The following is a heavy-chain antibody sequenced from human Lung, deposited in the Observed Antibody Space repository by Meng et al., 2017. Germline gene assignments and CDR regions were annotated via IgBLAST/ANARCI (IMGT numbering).Heavy chain of an antibody. CDR3: ARDEDISAAGKLFGDY. J-gene: IGHJ4*02. Sequence: RVQSGAEVKKPGASVKVSWKPSGFNCPDYWLHWVRRAPGQGLEWMGRIDPKSGDTHYAQRFQGRVTMTGDTSISTAYMELSGLRSDDTAMYYCARDEDISAAGKLFGDYWGQGTLVTVSS. CDR1: GFNCPDYW. CDR2: IDPKSGDT. V-gene: IGHV1-2*06. D-gene: IGHD6-13*01.